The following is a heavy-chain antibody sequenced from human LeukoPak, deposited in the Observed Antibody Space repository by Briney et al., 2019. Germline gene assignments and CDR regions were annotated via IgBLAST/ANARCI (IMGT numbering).Heavy chain of an antibody. CDR3: ARESAAAGTGDY. CDR2: IYYGGSS. D-gene: IGHD6-13*01. CDR1: GGSISSSSYY. V-gene: IGHV4-39*07. J-gene: IGHJ4*02. Sequence: SETLSLTCTVSGGSISSSSYYWGWIRQPPGKGLEWIGSIYYGGSSYYNPSLKSRASISIDTSNNQFSLKVNSVTAADTAVYYCARESAAAGTGDYWGQGTLVTVSS.